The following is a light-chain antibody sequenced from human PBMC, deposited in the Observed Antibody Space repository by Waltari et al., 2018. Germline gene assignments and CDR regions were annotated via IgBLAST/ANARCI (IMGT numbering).Light chain of an antibody. CDR2: GAS. CDR3: QHYNNLPLT. V-gene: IGKV3-15*01. J-gene: IGKJ4*01. Sequence: EIVMTQSPATLSVSPGERATLSCRASQSVSSKLAWYQQRPGQAPRLLIYGASTGATGIPARFTGSGSGTEFTLTISSLQSEDFAVYFCQHYNNLPLTFGGGTKVEI. CDR1: QSVSSK.